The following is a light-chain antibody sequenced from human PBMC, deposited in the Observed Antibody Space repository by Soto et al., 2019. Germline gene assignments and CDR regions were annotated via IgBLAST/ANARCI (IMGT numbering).Light chain of an antibody. Sequence: QSALTQPASVSGSPGQSITISCTGTSSDVGDYNFVSWYQQHPGKAPKLMIYHVSNRPSGVSNRFSGSKSGNTASLTISGLQSEDEADYYCSSYTSSSTLVFGGGTNLTVL. CDR1: SSDVGDYNF. V-gene: IGLV2-14*01. CDR2: HVS. J-gene: IGLJ2*01. CDR3: SSYTSSSTLV.